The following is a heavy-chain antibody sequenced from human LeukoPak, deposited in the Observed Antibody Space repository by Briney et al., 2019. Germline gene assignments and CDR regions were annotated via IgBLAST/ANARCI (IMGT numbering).Heavy chain of an antibody. Sequence: PGGSLRLSCVASGFTVRGDYMTWVRQAPGKGLEWVSFVYGGGTTYYEDSVKGRFTISRDSSKNTLFLQMNSLRVGDTAVYYCARDRWSYDPQGGFDCWGQGTLVTVSS. J-gene: IGHJ4*02. CDR1: GFTVRGDY. CDR2: VYGGGTT. CDR3: ARDRWSYDPQGGFDC. D-gene: IGHD3-22*01. V-gene: IGHV3-53*01.